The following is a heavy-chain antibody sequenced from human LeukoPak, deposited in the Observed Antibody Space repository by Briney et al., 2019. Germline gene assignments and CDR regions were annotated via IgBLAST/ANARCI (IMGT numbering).Heavy chain of an antibody. V-gene: IGHV4-34*01. Sequence: SETLSLTCAVYGGSFSGYYWSWIRQPPGKGLEWIGEINHSGSTNYNPSLKSRVTISVDTSKNQFSLKLSSVTAADTAVYYCARLPLTYSSSWYKRTPHRDYWGQGTLVTVSS. CDR2: INHSGST. CDR3: ARLPLTYSSSWYKRTPHRDY. D-gene: IGHD6-13*01. J-gene: IGHJ4*02. CDR1: GGSFSGYY.